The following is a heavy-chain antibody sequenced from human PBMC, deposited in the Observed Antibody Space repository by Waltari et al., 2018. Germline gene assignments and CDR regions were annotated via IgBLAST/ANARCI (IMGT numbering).Heavy chain of an antibody. CDR3: AKDTGPLAYCGGDCYVWDFDL. CDR2: ISWNSGSI. D-gene: IGHD2-21*02. Sequence: EVQLVESGGGLVQPGRSLRLSCAASGFTFDDYAMHWVRQAPGKGLERVSGISWNSGSIGYGESVKGRFTMDRDNAKSSQYPQMNSLRAEDTALYYCAKDTGPLAYCGGDCYVWDFDLWGRGTLVSVYS. J-gene: IGHJ2*01. V-gene: IGHV3-9*01. CDR1: GFTFDDYA.